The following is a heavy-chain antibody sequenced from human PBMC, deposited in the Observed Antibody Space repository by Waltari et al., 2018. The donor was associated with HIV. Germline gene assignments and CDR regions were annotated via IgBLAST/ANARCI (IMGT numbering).Heavy chain of an antibody. J-gene: IGHJ3*02. D-gene: IGHD6-25*01. V-gene: IGHV1-69*04. CDR2: IIPILGIA. CDR1: GGTFSSYA. CDR3: ARERVPARDDAFDI. Sequence: QVQLVQSGAEVKKPGSSVKVSCKASGGTFSSYAISWVRQAPGQGLEWMGRIIPILGIANDAQKFQGRVTITADKSTSTAYMELSSLRSEDTAVYYCARERVPARDDAFDIWGQGTMVTVSS.